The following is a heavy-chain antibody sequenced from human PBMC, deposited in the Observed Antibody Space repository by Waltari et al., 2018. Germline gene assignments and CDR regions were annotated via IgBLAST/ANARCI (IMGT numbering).Heavy chain of an antibody. Sequence: QVQLVQSGAEVKKPGASVKVSCKVSGYTLTELSMHWVRQAPGKGLEWMGGFDPEDGETIYAQKFQGRVTMTEDTSTDTAYMELSSLRSEDTAVYYCATVGYSGYDFRGPWDNWGQGTLVTVSS. CDR2: FDPEDGET. CDR3: ATVGYSGYDFRGPWDN. D-gene: IGHD5-12*01. CDR1: GYTLTELS. J-gene: IGHJ4*02. V-gene: IGHV1-24*01.